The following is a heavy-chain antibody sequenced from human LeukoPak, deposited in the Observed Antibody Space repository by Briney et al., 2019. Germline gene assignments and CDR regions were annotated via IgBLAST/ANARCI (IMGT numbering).Heavy chain of an antibody. V-gene: IGHV4-59*01. CDR2: VDYRGNT. J-gene: IGHJ6*02. D-gene: IGHD2-15*01. CDR3: ARVEVGAANRQWYGMDV. CDR1: GGSISSYY. Sequence: SETLSLTCTISGGSISSYYWSWIRQPPGKGLEGIGYVDYRGNTNYNPSLKSRVTISIDTSKSLFSLKLNSVTAADTAVYYCARVEVGAANRQWYGMDVWGQGTTVTVSS.